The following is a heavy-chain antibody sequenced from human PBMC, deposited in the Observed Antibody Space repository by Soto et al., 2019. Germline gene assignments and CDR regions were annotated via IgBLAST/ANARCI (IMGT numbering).Heavy chain of an antibody. D-gene: IGHD1-26*01. CDR2: ISGSGGST. CDR3: AKDVRGPVGRYSGMDV. Sequence: EVQLLESGGGLVQPGGSLRLSCAASGFTFSSYAMSWVRQAPGKGLEWVSAISGSGGSTYYADSVKGRFTISRDNSKNTLYMQMNRQRAEDTAVYSCAKDVRGPVGRYSGMDVWGQGTTVTVSS. V-gene: IGHV3-23*01. CDR1: GFTFSSYA. J-gene: IGHJ6*02.